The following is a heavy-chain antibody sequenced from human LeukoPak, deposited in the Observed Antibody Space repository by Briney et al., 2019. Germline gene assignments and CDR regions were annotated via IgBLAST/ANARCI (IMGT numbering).Heavy chain of an antibody. CDR2: IKSKTDGGTT. J-gene: IGHJ4*02. CDR3: TTSNYYDSSALKTAFDY. V-gene: IGHV3-15*01. D-gene: IGHD3-22*01. CDR1: GFTFSNAW. Sequence: GGSLRLSCAASGFTFSNAWMSWVRQAPGKGLEWVGRIKSKTDGGTTDYAAPVKGRFTISRDDSKNTLYLQMNSLKTEDTAVYYCTTSNYYDSSALKTAFDYWGQGTLVTVSS.